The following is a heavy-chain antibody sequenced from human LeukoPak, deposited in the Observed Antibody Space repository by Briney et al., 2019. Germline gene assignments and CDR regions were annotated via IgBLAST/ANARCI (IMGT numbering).Heavy chain of an antibody. D-gene: IGHD3-10*01. CDR1: ADRVSSNSAA. J-gene: IGHJ4*02. CDR3: AKGRWALFDC. Sequence: SQTLSLTCDISADRVSSNSAAWNWIRQSPSRGLEWLGRTYYRSKWYNDYAISVKSRMTINADTSKNQFSLQLNSVAPEDTAVYYCAKGRWALFDCWGQGTLVIVSS. V-gene: IGHV6-1*01. CDR2: TYYRSKWYN.